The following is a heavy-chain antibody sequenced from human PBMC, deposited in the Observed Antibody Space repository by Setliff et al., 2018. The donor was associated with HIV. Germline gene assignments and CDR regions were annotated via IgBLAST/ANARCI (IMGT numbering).Heavy chain of an antibody. CDR1: GFTFRSYE. D-gene: IGHD6-6*01. CDR2: ISPSSGGT. V-gene: IGHV3-23*01. CDR3: AKTVALLRAARLDLDY. Sequence: GSLRLSCAASGFTFRSYEMNWVRQAPGKGLEWVSTISPSSGGTNYADSVKGRFTISRDNSKNILYLQMNSLRVEDSAVYYCAKTVALLRAARLDLDYWGQGTLVTVSS. J-gene: IGHJ4*02.